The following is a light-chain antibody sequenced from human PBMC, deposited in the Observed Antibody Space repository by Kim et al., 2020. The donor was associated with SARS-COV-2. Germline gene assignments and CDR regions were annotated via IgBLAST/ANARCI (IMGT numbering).Light chain of an antibody. V-gene: IGKV1-39*01. CDR2: AAS. CDR3: LQSYRLWT. CDR1: QSISTY. J-gene: IGKJ1*01. Sequence: DIQMTQSPSSLSASVGDRVTITCRASQSISTYLNWYQQKPGKAPKLLIYAASSLQSGVPSRFSGSGSGTDFTLTISSLQPEDFATYYCLQSYRLWTFGQGTKVE.